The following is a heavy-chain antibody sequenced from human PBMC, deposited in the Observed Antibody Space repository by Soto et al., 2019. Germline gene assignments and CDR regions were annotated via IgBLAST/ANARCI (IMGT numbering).Heavy chain of an antibody. D-gene: IGHD3-3*01. Sequence: SETLSLTCAVCGGSFCGYYWSWFRQPPGKGLEWIGEINHSGSTNYNPSLKSRVTISVDTSKNQFSLKLSSVTAADTAVYYCARDGGYGMDVWGQGTTVTVSS. J-gene: IGHJ6*02. V-gene: IGHV4-34*01. CDR1: GGSFCGYY. CDR2: INHSGST. CDR3: ARDGGYGMDV.